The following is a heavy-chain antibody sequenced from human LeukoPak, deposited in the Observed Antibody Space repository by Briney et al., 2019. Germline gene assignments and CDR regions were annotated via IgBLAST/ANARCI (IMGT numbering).Heavy chain of an antibody. Sequence: SETLSLTCAVYGGSFSGYYWSWIRQPPGKGLEWIGEINHSGSTNYNPSLKSRVTISVDTSKNQFSLKLSSVTAADTAVYYCARGGYSYGDPQNDYWGQGTLVTVSS. CDR1: GGSFSGYY. J-gene: IGHJ4*02. D-gene: IGHD5-18*01. CDR2: INHSGST. V-gene: IGHV4-34*01. CDR3: ARGGYSYGDPQNDY.